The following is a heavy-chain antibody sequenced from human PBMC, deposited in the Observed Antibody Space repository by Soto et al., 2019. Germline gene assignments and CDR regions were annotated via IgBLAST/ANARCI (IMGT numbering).Heavy chain of an antibody. CDR1: GYAFSEYR. J-gene: IGHJ4*02. CDR3: ARENWHFDY. V-gene: IGHV1-2*02. CDR2: VSPISGDT. Sequence: QVQLVQSGAQVKEPGASVKVSCKTSGYAFSEYRMHWVRQAPGQGLEWMGWVSPISGDTNYAQGFQGRVTMTSDPSIRTVYMELNSLTSDDTSMFYCARENWHFDYWGQGSLITVSS.